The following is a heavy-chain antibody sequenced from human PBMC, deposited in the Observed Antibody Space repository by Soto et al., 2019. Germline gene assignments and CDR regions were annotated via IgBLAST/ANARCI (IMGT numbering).Heavy chain of an antibody. D-gene: IGHD6-13*01. CDR3: ARGLPGRGIAAAYNWFDP. CDR1: GGSISSGDYY. Sequence: PSETLSLTCAVSGGSISSGDYYWSWIRQPPGKGLEWIGYIYYSGSTYYNPSLKSRVTISVDTSKNQFSLKLSSVTAADTAVYYCARGLPGRGIAAAYNWFDPWGQGTLVTVSS. V-gene: IGHV4-30-4*01. J-gene: IGHJ5*02. CDR2: IYYSGST.